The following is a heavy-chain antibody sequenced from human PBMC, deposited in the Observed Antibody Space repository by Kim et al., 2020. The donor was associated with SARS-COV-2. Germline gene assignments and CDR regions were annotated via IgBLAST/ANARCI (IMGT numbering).Heavy chain of an antibody. D-gene: IGHD6-13*01. CDR1: GGSISSGGYS. CDR3: ARGSRAAGIEYFDY. Sequence: SETLSLTCAVSGGSISSGGYSWSWIRQPPGKGLEWIGYIYHSGSTYYNPSLKSRVTISVDRSKNQFSLKLSSVTAADTAVYYCARGSRAAGIEYFDYWGQGTLVTVSS. V-gene: IGHV4-30-2*01. CDR2: IYHSGST. J-gene: IGHJ4*02.